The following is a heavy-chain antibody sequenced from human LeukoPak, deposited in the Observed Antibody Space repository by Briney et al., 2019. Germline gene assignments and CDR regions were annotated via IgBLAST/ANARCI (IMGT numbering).Heavy chain of an antibody. V-gene: IGHV4-39*01. CDR2: ISYSGST. Sequence: SETLSLTCTVSGGSVSNSDYYWGWIRQSPGKGLEWIGSISYSGSTYYNPSLKPRVSISVDTSENQFSLKLSSVTATDTTVYYCARHRASSRGGSGYSQGQFDYWGQGTLVTVSS. CDR3: ARHRASSRGGSGYSQGQFDY. D-gene: IGHD3-22*01. CDR1: GGSVSNSDYY. J-gene: IGHJ4*02.